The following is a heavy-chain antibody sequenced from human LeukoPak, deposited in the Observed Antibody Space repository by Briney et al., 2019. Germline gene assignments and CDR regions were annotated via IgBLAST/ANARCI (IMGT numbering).Heavy chain of an antibody. V-gene: IGHV1-69*13. CDR2: IIPIFGTA. Sequence: SVKVSCKASGGTFSSYAISWVRQAPRQGLEWMGGIIPIFGTANYAQKFQGRVTITADESTSTAYMELSSLRSEDTAVYYCARAPPVWGIAAAGTYFDYWGQGTLVTVSS. CDR3: ARAPPVWGIAAAGTYFDY. J-gene: IGHJ4*02. CDR1: GGTFSSYA. D-gene: IGHD6-13*01.